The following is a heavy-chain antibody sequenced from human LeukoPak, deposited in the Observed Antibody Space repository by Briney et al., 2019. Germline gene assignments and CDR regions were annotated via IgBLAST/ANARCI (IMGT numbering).Heavy chain of an antibody. CDR2: ISYDGSNK. CDR1: GFSFSSYG. J-gene: IGHJ4*02. CDR3: AKDLIWFGEFPLDY. V-gene: IGHV3-30*18. Sequence: PGRSLRPSWAASGFSFSSYGMHWVRQAPGKGLEWVAVISYDGSNKYYADSVKVRFTISRNNSKNTLYLQMNSLRAEDTAVYYCAKDLIWFGEFPLDYWGQGTLVTVSS. D-gene: IGHD3-10*01.